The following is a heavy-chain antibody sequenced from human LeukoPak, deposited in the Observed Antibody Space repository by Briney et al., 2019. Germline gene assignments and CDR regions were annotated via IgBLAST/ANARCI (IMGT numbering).Heavy chain of an antibody. CDR3: ARDKFSGTFDY. CDR1: GGSNSTSHYY. J-gene: IGHJ4*02. D-gene: IGHD6-25*01. CDR2: IYYTGSGST. V-gene: IGHV4-39*07. Sequence: SETLSLTCTVSGGSNSTSHYYWAWIRQPPGKAPEWIGSIYYTGSGSTYYNPSLKSRVTISLDTSKNQFSLRLSSVTAADTAVYYCARDKFSGTFDYWGQGTLVTVFS.